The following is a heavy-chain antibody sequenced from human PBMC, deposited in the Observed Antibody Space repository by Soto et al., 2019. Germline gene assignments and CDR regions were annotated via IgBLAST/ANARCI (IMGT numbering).Heavy chain of an antibody. CDR2: ISWSSGGI. V-gene: IGHV3-9*01. J-gene: IGHJ6*02. CDR1: GFIFDDHA. CDR3: ARDIGSAAADTYYYYGLDV. Sequence: GGSLRLSCAASGFIFDDHAMHWVRQAPGKGLEWVSGISWSSGGIGYADSVKGRSTISRDNAKNSLYLQMSSLRPEDTALYYCARDIGSAAADTYYYYGLDVWGQGSTVTVSS. D-gene: IGHD6-13*01.